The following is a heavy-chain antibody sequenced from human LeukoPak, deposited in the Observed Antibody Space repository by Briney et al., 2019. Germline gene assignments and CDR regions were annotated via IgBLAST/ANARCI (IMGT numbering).Heavy chain of an antibody. CDR3: AKSPCSSGWGSFVIDY. D-gene: IGHD6-19*01. J-gene: IGHJ4*02. V-gene: IGHV3-23*01. CDR2: ISGSGGST. Sequence: GGSLRLSCAASGFTFSSYAMSWVRQAPGKGLEWVSAISGSGGSTYYADSVKGRFTISRDNSKNTLYLQMNSLRAEDTAVYYCAKSPCSSGWGSFVIDYWGQGTLVTVSS. CDR1: GFTFSSYA.